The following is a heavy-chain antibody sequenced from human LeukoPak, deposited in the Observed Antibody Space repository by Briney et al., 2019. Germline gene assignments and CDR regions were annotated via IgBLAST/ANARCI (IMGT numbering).Heavy chain of an antibody. Sequence: PSQTLSLTCTVSGGSISSDYYYWSWIRQPPGKGLEWIGHIYYSGSTYYNPSLKSRVTILVDTSKNQFSLKLSSVTAADTAVYYCARDSPGYGDPNWFDPWGQGTLVTVSS. J-gene: IGHJ5*02. V-gene: IGHV4-30-4*01. CDR2: IYYSGST. D-gene: IGHD4-17*01. CDR1: GGSISSDYYY. CDR3: ARDSPGYGDPNWFDP.